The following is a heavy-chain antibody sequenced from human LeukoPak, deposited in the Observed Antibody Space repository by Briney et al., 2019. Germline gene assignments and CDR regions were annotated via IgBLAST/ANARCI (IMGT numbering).Heavy chain of an antibody. D-gene: IGHD4-17*01. J-gene: IGHJ4*02. V-gene: IGHV3-53*01. CDR1: GFTVSSNY. CDR2: IYSGGST. CDR3: ARLGARQILEY. Sequence: PGGSLRLSCAASGFTVSSNYMSWVRQAPGKGLEWVSVIYSGGSTYYADSVKGRFTVSRDNAKNSLYLQMNSLRAEDTAVYYCARLGARQILEYWGQGTLVTVSS.